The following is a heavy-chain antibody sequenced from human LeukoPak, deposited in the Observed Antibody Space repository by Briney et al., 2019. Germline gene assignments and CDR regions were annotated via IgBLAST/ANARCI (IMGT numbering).Heavy chain of an antibody. CDR1: GYTLTELS. D-gene: IGHD3-22*01. J-gene: IGHJ4*02. CDR3: ARSRGYYDSSGYQV. V-gene: IGHV1-46*01. CDR2: INPSGGST. Sequence: ASVKVSCKVSGYTLTELSMHWVRQAPGQGLEWMGIINPSGGSTSYAQKFQGRVTMTRDTSTSTVYMELSSLRSEDTAVYYCARSRGYYDSSGYQVWGQGTLVTVSS.